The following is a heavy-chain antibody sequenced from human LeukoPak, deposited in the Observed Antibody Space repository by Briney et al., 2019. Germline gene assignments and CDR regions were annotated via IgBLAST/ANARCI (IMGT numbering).Heavy chain of an antibody. CDR1: GYTFTGYY. J-gene: IGHJ4*02. D-gene: IGHD3-16*01. CDR2: INPNSGGT. Sequence: ASVKVSCKASGYTFTGYYMHWVRQAPGQGLEWMGWINPNSGGTNYAQKFQGRVTMTRDTSISTAYMELSRLRSDDTAVYYCARDGMIPSFLESERTSTTGFDYWGQGTLVTVSS. V-gene: IGHV1-2*02. CDR3: ARDGMIPSFLESERTSTTGFDY.